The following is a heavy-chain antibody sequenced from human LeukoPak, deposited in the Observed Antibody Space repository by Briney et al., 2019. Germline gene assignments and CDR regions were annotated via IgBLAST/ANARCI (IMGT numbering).Heavy chain of an antibody. D-gene: IGHD6-19*01. CDR1: GYTCTSYG. V-gene: IGHV1-18*01. Sequence: GSVKVSCKASGYTCTSYGISWVRQAPGQGLEWMGWISAYNGNTNYAQKLQGRVTMTTDTSTSTAYMELRSLRSDDTAVYYCARDLGRPREQWLVPPSFDYWGQGTLVTVSS. CDR2: ISAYNGNT. J-gene: IGHJ4*02. CDR3: ARDLGRPREQWLVPPSFDY.